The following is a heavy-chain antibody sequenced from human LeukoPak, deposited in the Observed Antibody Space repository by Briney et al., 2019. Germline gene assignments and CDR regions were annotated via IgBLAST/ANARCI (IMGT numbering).Heavy chain of an antibody. CDR1: GFTFSSYA. CDR3: ARFTDSSSWFTNWFDP. J-gene: IGHJ5*02. CDR2: ISYDGSNK. Sequence: GGSLRLSRAASGFTFSSYAMHWVRQAPGKGLEWVAVISYDGSNKYYADSVKGRFTISRDNSKNTLYLQMNSLRAEDTAVYYCARFTDSSSWFTNWFDPWGQGTLVTVSS. V-gene: IGHV3-30-3*01. D-gene: IGHD6-13*01.